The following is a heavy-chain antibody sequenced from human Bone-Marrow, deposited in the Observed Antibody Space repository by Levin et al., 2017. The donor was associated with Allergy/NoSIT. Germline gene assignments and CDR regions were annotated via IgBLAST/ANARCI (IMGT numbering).Heavy chain of an antibody. J-gene: IGHJ5*02. CDR1: GFTFSNSW. CDR3: ARDQFRRATIGARWFDP. D-gene: IGHD5-24*01. V-gene: IGHV3-7*01. Sequence: GGSLRLSCAASGFTFSNSWMSWVRQAPGKGLEWVANIKEDGSEKYYVDSVKGRFTISRDNAKNSLYVQMNSLRAEYTAVYYCARDQFRRATIGARWFDPWGQGTLVTVSS. CDR2: IKEDGSEK.